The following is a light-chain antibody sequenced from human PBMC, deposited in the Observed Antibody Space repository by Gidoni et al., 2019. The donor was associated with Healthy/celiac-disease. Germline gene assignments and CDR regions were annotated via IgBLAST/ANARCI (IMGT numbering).Light chain of an antibody. CDR3: QQRSNWPPLYT. CDR2: DAS. J-gene: IGKJ2*01. V-gene: IGKV3-11*01. CDR1: QRVSSY. Sequence: EIVLTQYTATLSWSPGERATLSCSASQRVSSYLAWYQQKPGQAPRLLIYDASNRATGIPARFSGSGSGTDFTLTISSLEPEDFAVYYCQQRSNWPPLYTFGQGTKLEIK.